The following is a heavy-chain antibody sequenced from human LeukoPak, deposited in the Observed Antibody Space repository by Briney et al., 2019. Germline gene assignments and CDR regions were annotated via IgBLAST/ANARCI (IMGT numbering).Heavy chain of an antibody. D-gene: IGHD2-15*01. V-gene: IGHV3-30*18. CDR3: AKDGDCGGGGCFPNNFNY. CDR1: GFMFSAYG. Sequence: GGPLRLSCAASGFMFSAYGMHWVRQAPGRGLEWVAVISSDGSSKNYAGSVKGRFSMSRDNSKNTLYLQMNSLRIEDTAVYYCAKDGDCGGGGCFPNNFNYWGQGTLVTVSS. J-gene: IGHJ4*02. CDR2: ISSDGSSK.